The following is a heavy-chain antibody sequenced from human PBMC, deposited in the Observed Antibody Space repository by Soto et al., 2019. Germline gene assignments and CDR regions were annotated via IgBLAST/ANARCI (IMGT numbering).Heavy chain of an antibody. CDR2: MNPNSGNT. J-gene: IGHJ4*02. CDR1: GYTFTSYD. V-gene: IGHV1-8*01. Sequence: ASVKVSCKASGYTFTSYDINWVRQATGQGLEWMGWMNPNSGNTGYAQKFQGRVTMTRDTSISTAYMELSSLRSEDTAVYYCAMRIAVAGTFDYWGQVNLVTVSS. CDR3: AMRIAVAGTFDY. D-gene: IGHD6-19*01.